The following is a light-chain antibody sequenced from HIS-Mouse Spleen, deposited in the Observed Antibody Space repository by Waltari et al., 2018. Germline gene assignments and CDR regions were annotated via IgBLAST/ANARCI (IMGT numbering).Light chain of an antibody. CDR3: QQYDNLPLT. Sequence: DIQMTQSPSSLSASVGDRVSITCPASQDISNYLNWYQQKPGKAPKLLLYDASNLETEFPSRFSGSGSGTDFTFTIRSLQPEDIATYYCQQYDNLPLTFGGGTKVEIK. CDR1: QDISNY. V-gene: IGKV1-33*01. CDR2: DAS. J-gene: IGKJ4*01.